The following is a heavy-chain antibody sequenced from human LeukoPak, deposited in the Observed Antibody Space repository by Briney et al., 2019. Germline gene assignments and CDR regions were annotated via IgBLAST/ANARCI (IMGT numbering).Heavy chain of an antibody. Sequence: SETLSLTCTVSGGSISSYYWSWIRQPPGKGLEWIGEINHSGSTNYNPSLKSRVTISVDTSKNQFSLKLSSVTAADTAVYYCARRNCSSTSCYPYYFDYWGQGTLVTVSS. D-gene: IGHD2-2*01. J-gene: IGHJ4*02. CDR3: ARRNCSSTSCYPYYFDY. V-gene: IGHV4-34*01. CDR2: INHSGST. CDR1: GGSISSYY.